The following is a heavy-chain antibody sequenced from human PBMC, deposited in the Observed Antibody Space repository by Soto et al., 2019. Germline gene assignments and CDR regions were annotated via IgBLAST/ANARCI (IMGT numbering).Heavy chain of an antibody. CDR1: GGSISSSSYY. J-gene: IGHJ4*02. CDR3: ASITGPTPYFDY. D-gene: IGHD1-7*01. CDR2: IYYSGST. V-gene: IGHV4-39*01. Sequence: QLQLQESGPGLVKPSETLSLTCTVSGGSISSSSYYWGWIRQPPGKGLEWIGSIYYSGSTYYNPSLKSRVTISVDTSKNQFSLKLSSVTAADTAVYYCASITGPTPYFDYWGQGTLVTVSS.